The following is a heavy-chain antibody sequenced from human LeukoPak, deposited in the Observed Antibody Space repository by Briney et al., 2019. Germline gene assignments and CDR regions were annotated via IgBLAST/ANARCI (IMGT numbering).Heavy chain of an antibody. D-gene: IGHD6-19*01. CDR2: ISYDGSNK. CDR1: GFTFSSYA. J-gene: IGHJ4*02. Sequence: GGSLRLSCAASGFTFSSYAMHWVRQAPGKGLEWVAVISYDGSNKYYADSVKGRFTISRDNSKNTLYLQMNSLRAEDTAVYYCATTVGQWLVRYFDYWGQGTLVTVSS. V-gene: IGHV3-30-3*01. CDR3: ATTVGQWLVRYFDY.